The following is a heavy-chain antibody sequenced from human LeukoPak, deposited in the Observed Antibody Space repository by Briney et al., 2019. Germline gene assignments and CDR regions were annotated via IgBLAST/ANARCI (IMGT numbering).Heavy chain of an antibody. D-gene: IGHD5-18*01. J-gene: IGHJ4*02. Sequence: GGSLRLSCAASGVNFSSYAMHWVRQAPGKGLEWVSLISYDGSYIYYADSVKGRFTISRDNSKNTLYLQMNSLRAEDTAVYYCARDRGPGYSYGVLDYWGQGTLVTVSS. V-gene: IGHV3-30*03. CDR3: ARDRGPGYSYGVLDY. CDR2: ISYDGSYI. CDR1: GVNFSSYA.